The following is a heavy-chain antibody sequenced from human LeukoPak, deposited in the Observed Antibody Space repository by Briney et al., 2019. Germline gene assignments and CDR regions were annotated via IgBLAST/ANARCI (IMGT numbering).Heavy chain of an antibody. V-gene: IGHV3-48*01. CDR3: ARDYDIGYCSSTSRYHFDY. CDR1: GFIFSSYS. Sequence: PGGSLRLSCAASGFIFSSYSMNWVRQAPGKGLEWVSYISSRSRTIYYADSVKGRFTISRDNAKNSLSLQMNSLRAEDTAVYYCARDYDIGYCSSTSRYHFDYWGQGTLVTVSS. CDR2: ISSRSRTI. J-gene: IGHJ4*02. D-gene: IGHD2-2*01.